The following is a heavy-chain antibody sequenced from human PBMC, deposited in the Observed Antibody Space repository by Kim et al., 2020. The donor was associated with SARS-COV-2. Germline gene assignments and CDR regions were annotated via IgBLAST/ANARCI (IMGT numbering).Heavy chain of an antibody. CDR2: ISWNSGSI. V-gene: IGHV3-9*01. J-gene: IGHJ3*02. CDR3: AKDMQQWLELNAFDI. CDR1: GFTFDDYA. Sequence: GGSLRLSCAASGFTFDDYAMHWVRQAPGKGLEWVSGISWNSGSIGYADSVKGRFTISRDNAKNSLYLQMNSLRAEDTALYYCAKDMQQWLELNAFDIWGQGTMVTVSS. D-gene: IGHD6-19*01.